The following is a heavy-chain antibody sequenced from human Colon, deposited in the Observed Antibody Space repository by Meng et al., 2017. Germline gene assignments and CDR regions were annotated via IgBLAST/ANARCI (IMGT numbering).Heavy chain of an antibody. CDR3: ARTIYSSSVDY. CDR1: GDSIRSSNW. V-gene: IGHV4-4*02. D-gene: IGHD3-22*01. Sequence: QVRRKETGPRHVQASGHLSTTCAGSGDSIRSSNWWSWDRQPTGRGLEGIGEIDHSGRTNYNPSLKNRLSLTVDKYKNKFSLTLHYVTAADTDVYFCARTIYSSSVDYWGQGTLVTVSS. J-gene: IGHJ4*02. CDR2: IDHSGRT.